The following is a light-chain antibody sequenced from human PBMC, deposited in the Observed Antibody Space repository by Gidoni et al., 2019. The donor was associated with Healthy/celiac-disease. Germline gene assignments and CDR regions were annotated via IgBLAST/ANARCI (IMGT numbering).Light chain of an antibody. CDR1: QSISSW. CDR3: QQYNSYSGT. V-gene: IGKV1-5*03. J-gene: IGKJ1*01. Sequence: DIQMTQSPSTLSASVGDRVTITCRASQSISSWLAWYQQKPGKAPKLLIYKASSLESGVPSRFSSRGSGTEFTLTISSLQPDGFATYYCQQYNSYSGTFGQGTKVEIK. CDR2: KAS.